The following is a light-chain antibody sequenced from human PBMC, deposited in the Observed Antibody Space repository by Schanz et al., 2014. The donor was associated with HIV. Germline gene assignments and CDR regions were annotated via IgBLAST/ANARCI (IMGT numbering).Light chain of an antibody. CDR1: QSIRSW. V-gene: IGKV1-5*03. CDR3: HQYDRSSWT. CDR2: QAS. Sequence: DIHMTQSPSTLSASVGDRVTITCRASQSIRSWLAWYQQKPGRAPNLLIYQASSLNIGVPSRFSGSGSGTEFTLTISSLQPDDFATYYCHQYDRSSWTFGLGTKVETK. J-gene: IGKJ1*01.